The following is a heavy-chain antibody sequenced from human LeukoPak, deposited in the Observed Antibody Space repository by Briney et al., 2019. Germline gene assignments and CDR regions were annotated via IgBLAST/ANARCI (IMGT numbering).Heavy chain of an antibody. Sequence: SSETLSPTCTVSGGSISSYYWNWVRQPPGKGLEWIGYINYSWRTNYNPSLKSRVTISIDTSKNQFSLRLSSVTAADTAVYYCARGSNWGDYWGQGTLVTVSS. D-gene: IGHD7-27*01. CDR2: INYSWRT. V-gene: IGHV4-59*12. J-gene: IGHJ4*02. CDR3: ARGSNWGDY. CDR1: GGSISSYY.